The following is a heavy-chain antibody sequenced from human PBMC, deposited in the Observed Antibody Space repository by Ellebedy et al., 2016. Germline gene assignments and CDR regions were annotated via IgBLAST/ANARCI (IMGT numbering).Heavy chain of an antibody. CDR2: IYYSGST. CDR1: GGSISSHY. D-gene: IGHD3-9*01. J-gene: IGHJ3*02. CDR3: ARETAGYLDDAFDI. V-gene: IGHV4-59*11. Sequence: GSLRLSCSVSGGSISSHYWSWIRQPPGKGLEWIGYIYYSGSTNYNPSLKSRVTISVDTSKNQFSLKLSSVTAADTAVYYCARETAGYLDDAFDIWGQGTMVTVSS.